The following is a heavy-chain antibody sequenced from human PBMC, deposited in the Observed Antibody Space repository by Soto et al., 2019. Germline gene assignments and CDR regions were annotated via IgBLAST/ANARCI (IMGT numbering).Heavy chain of an antibody. CDR1: GFAFSSYE. Sequence: PGGSLRLSCAGSGFAFSSYEMTCVRQAPGKGLEWVSDIDKYGNKICYVDSVKGRFTISRDNARNSLFLQMHSLRDDDTALYYCARIHRTFDFYGLDVWGQGTTVTVSS. D-gene: IGHD3-3*01. CDR2: IDKYGNKI. CDR3: ARIHRTFDFYGLDV. V-gene: IGHV3-48*03. J-gene: IGHJ6*02.